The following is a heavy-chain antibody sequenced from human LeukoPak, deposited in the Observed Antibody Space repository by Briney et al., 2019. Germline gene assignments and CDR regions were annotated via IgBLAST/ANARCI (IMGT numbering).Heavy chain of an antibody. D-gene: IGHD2-2*01. CDR2: ISSSSSYI. J-gene: IGHJ4*02. V-gene: IGHV3-21*01. Sequence: GGSLRLSCAASGFTFSSYSMNWVRQAPGKGLEWVSSISSSSSYIYYADSVKGRFTISRDNAKNSLFLQMNSLRAEDTAVYYCARLPAYCSSTSCYYDYWGQGTLVTVSS. CDR1: GFTFSSYS. CDR3: ARLPAYCSSTSCYYDY.